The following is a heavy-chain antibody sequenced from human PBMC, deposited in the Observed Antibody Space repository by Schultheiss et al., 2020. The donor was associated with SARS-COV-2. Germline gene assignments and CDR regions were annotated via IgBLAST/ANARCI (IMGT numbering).Heavy chain of an antibody. CDR1: GFTFSNAW. CDR3: ARDLRLELPFDY. Sequence: GGSLRLSCAASGFTFSNAWMSWVRQAPGKGLEWVSAISGSGGSTYYADSVKGRFTISRDNSKNTLYLQMNSLRAEDTAVYYCARDLRLELPFDYWGQGTLVTVSS. D-gene: IGHD1-7*01. CDR2: ISGSGGST. J-gene: IGHJ4*02. V-gene: IGHV3-23*01.